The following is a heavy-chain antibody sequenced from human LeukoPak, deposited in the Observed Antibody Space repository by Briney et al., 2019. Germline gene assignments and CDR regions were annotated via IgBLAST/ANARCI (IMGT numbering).Heavy chain of an antibody. D-gene: IGHD6-13*01. V-gene: IGHV3-48*03. Sequence: GSLRLSCAASGFTFSSYEMNWVRQAPGKGLEWVSYISSSGSTIYYADSVKGRFTISRDNAKNSLYLQMNSLRAEDTAVYYCARDDGVAAAGRFDYWGQGTLVTVSS. J-gene: IGHJ4*02. CDR3: ARDDGVAAAGRFDY. CDR1: GFTFSSYE. CDR2: ISSSGSTI.